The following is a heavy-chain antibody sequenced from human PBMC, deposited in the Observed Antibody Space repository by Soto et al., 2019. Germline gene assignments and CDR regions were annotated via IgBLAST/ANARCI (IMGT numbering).Heavy chain of an antibody. Sequence: VQLLESGGGFIHPGGSLRLSCAASGFSCSSFAMNWVRQAPGKGLEWVSIISGSADSTFYADSVKGRFTISRDNSKSTLYLQINSLRAEDTAVYYCAKTRGAMIYAISVYGMDVWGQGTTVTVSS. V-gene: IGHV3-23*01. J-gene: IGHJ6*02. CDR3: AKTRGAMIYAISVYGMDV. D-gene: IGHD2-8*01. CDR2: ISGSADST. CDR1: GFSCSSFA.